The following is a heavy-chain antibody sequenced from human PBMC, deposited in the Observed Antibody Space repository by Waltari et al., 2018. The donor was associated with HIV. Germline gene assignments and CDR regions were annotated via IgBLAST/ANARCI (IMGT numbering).Heavy chain of an antibody. CDR3: ARVDYGPNPYGMDV. V-gene: IGHV4-59*01. J-gene: IGHJ6*02. CDR1: GGSISSYY. D-gene: IGHD4-17*01. Sequence: QVQLQESGPGLVKPSETLSLTCTVSGGSISSYYWSWIRQPPVKGLEWIGYVYYSGRTNHNPSRKSRVTISVDTSKNQFSLKLSSVTAADTAVYYCARVDYGPNPYGMDVWGQGTTVTVSS. CDR2: VYYSGRT.